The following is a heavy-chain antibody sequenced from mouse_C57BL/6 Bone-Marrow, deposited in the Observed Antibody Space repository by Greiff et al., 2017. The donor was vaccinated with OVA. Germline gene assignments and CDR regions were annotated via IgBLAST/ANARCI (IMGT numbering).Heavy chain of an antibody. CDR2: ISNGGGST. Sequence: EVMLVESGGGLVQPGGSLKLSCAASGFTFSDFYMYWIRQTPEKRLEWVAYISNGGGSTYYPDTVKGRFTISRDNAKNTLYLQMSRLNSEDTAMYYCARLDAMDYWGQGTSVTVSS. V-gene: IGHV5-12*01. CDR3: ARLDAMDY. CDR1: GFTFSDFY. J-gene: IGHJ4*01.